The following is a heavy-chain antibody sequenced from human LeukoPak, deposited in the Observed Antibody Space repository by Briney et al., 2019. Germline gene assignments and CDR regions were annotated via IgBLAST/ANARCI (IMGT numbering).Heavy chain of an antibody. V-gene: IGHV3-7*01. D-gene: IGHD2-2*01. CDR1: GFTFSTYG. J-gene: IGHJ6*03. CDR3: ARTTGSAALAYYMDV. CDR2: IKQDGSEK. Sequence: GGSLRLSCAASGFTFSTYGMNWVRQAPGKGLEWVANIKQDGSEKYYVDSVKGRFTISRDNAKNSLYLQMNSLRAEDTAVYYSARTTGSAALAYYMDVWGKGTTVTVSS.